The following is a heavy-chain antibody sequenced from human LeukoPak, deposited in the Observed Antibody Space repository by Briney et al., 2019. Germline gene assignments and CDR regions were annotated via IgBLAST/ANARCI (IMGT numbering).Heavy chain of an antibody. CDR1: GGSLSSGSSY. CDR2: IYTSGRI. Sequence: PSETLSLTCTVSGGSLSSGSSYWGWVRQPGGRGLEWLRRIYTSGRINCNPSLKSLATISVDTSKNQFSLKLNSVTAADTAVYYCARGAPGGYWGQGTLVTVSS. V-gene: IGHV4-61*02. D-gene: IGHD2-8*02. J-gene: IGHJ4*02. CDR3: ARGAPGGY.